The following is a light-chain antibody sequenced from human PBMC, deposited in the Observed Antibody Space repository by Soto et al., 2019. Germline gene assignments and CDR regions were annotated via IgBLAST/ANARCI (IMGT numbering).Light chain of an antibody. V-gene: IGKV1-5*01. Sequence: DIPMTQSPSTLSASVGDRVAITCRASQYVSRSLAWYQQKPGKAPKLLIYDASTLESGVPSRFSGSGSGTEFTLTISSLQPDDFATYYCQQYNAYSWTFGQGTKVEIK. J-gene: IGKJ1*01. CDR2: DAS. CDR3: QQYNAYSWT. CDR1: QYVSRS.